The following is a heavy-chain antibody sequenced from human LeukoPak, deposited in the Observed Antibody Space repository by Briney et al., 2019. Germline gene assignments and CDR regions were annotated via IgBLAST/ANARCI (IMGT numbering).Heavy chain of an antibody. CDR2: ITSGSSYI. J-gene: IGHJ6*03. CDR3: ARDPYSGRYGNYYYYFMDV. Sequence: GGSLRLSCAASGFTFSSYSMNWVRQAPGKGLEWVSSITSGSSYIYYADSVKGRFTISRDNAKNSLYLQMNSLRAEDTAVYYCARDPYSGRYGNYYYYFMDVWGKGTTVTTSS. D-gene: IGHD1-26*01. CDR1: GFTFSSYS. V-gene: IGHV3-21*01.